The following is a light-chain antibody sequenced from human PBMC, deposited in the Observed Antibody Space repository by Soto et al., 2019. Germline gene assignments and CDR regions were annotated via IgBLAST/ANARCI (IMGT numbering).Light chain of an antibody. CDR2: DVS. CDR3: CSYAGSPRYV. Sequence: QSALTQPRSVSGSPGQSVTISCTGTSSDVGGYNYVSWYQQHPGKDPNVMIYDVSERPSGVPDRFSGSKSGNTASLTISGLQAEDEADYYCCSYAGSPRYVFGTGTKVTVL. J-gene: IGLJ1*01. V-gene: IGLV2-11*01. CDR1: SSDVGGYNY.